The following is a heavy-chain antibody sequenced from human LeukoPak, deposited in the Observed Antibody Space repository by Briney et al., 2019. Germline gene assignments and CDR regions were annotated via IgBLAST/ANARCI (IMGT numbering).Heavy chain of an antibody. CDR1: GFTLSTYA. CDR3: AKDRAYPNDVFDV. CDR2: ISGSGGVT. D-gene: IGHD2-21*01. V-gene: IGHV3-23*01. J-gene: IGHJ3*01. Sequence: GGSLRLSCAVSGFTLSTYAMSWVRQAPGKGLEWVSAISGSGGVTWYADSVKGRFSISRDTSKNTLFLQMNSLRADDTALYYCAKDRAYPNDVFDVWGQGTMVTVS.